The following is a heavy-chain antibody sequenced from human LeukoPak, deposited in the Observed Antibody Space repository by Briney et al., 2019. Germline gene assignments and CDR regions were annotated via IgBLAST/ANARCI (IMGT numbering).Heavy chain of an antibody. CDR3: ARAIIAVAGFDY. CDR1: GYTFTSYY. V-gene: IGHV1-46*01. CDR2: INPSAGST. J-gene: IGHJ4*02. Sequence: ASVKVSCKASGYTFTSYYMHWVRQAPGQGLEWMGIINPSAGSTSYAQKFQGRVTMTRDTSTSTVYMELSSMRSEDTAVYYCARAIIAVAGFDYWGQGTLVTVSS. D-gene: IGHD6-19*01.